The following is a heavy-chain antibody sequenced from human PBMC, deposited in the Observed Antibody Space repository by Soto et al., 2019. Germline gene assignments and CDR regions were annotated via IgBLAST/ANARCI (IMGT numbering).Heavy chain of an antibody. CDR3: ARGGYYDNSWGKLSHYGLDV. Sequence: QVQLAQSANEVKKPGASVRVSCKAAGYTFIRYGIAWVRQAPGQGLEWMGWNSPYNDYTVYAQKFQGRVSMTADTSTRTVYMNLRGLKSDDTAVYYCARGGYYDNSWGKLSHYGLDVWGQGTSVSVSS. D-gene: IGHD3-16*01. CDR1: GYTFIRYG. V-gene: IGHV1-18*01. J-gene: IGHJ6*02. CDR2: NSPYNDYT.